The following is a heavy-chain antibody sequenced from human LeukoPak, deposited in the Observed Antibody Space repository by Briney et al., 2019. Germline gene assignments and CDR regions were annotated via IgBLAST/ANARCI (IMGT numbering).Heavy chain of an antibody. Sequence: GGSLRLSCVGSGFTSIADALTWARQAPGKGLEWVSGISGGGVTTYYADSVKGRFTISRDNSKNTLYLQMNSLRAEDTAIYYCAKAARPRYDILTGSLDWGQGTLVTVSS. CDR2: ISGGGVTT. V-gene: IGHV3-23*01. CDR3: AKAARPRYDILTGSLD. CDR1: GFTSIADA. J-gene: IGHJ4*02. D-gene: IGHD3-9*01.